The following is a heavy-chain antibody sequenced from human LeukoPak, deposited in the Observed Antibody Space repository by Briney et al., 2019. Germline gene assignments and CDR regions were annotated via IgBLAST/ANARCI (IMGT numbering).Heavy chain of an antibody. J-gene: IGHJ4*02. D-gene: IGHD3-10*01. CDR3: ARDLSYPGAIDY. CDR1: GFTFSSHS. Sequence: PGGSLRLSCAASGFTFSSHSMNWVRQAPGKGLEWVSSISSSSSYIYYADSVKGRFTISRDNAKNSLYLQMNSLRAEDTAVYYCARDLSYPGAIDYWGQGTLVTVSS. CDR2: ISSSSSYI. V-gene: IGHV3-21*01.